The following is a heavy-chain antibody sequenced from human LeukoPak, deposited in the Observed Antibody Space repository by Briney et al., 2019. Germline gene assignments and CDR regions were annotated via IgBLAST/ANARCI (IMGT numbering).Heavy chain of an antibody. CDR2: FDPEDGET. CDR3: ARVRGRYFDWDPPYYYYMDV. J-gene: IGHJ6*03. D-gene: IGHD3-9*01. Sequence: ASVKVSCKVSGYTLTELSMHWVRQAPGKGLEWMGGFDPEDGETIYAQKFQGRVTMTEDTSTDTAYMELSSLRSDDTAVYYCARVRGRYFDWDPPYYYYMDVWGKGTTVTISS. V-gene: IGHV1-24*01. CDR1: GYTLTELS.